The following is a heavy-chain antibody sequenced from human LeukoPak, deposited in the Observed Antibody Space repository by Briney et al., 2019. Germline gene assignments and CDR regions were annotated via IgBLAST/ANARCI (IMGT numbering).Heavy chain of an antibody. Sequence: ASVKVSCKASGGTFSSYAISWVRQAPGQGLEWMGWISAYNGNTNYAQKLQGRVTMTTDTSTSTAYMELRSLRSDDTAVYYCARAGVRTYYDFWSGYYSQPFDYWGQGTLVTVSS. CDR1: GGTFSSYA. CDR2: ISAYNGNT. J-gene: IGHJ4*02. V-gene: IGHV1-18*01. D-gene: IGHD3-3*01. CDR3: ARAGVRTYYDFWSGYYSQPFDY.